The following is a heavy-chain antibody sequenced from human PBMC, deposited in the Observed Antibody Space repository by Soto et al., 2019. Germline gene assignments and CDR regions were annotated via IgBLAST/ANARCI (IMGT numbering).Heavy chain of an antibody. V-gene: IGHV4-31*03. CDR2: IYYSGST. J-gene: IGHJ5*02. Sequence: SETLSLTCTVSGGSISSGGYYWSWIRHHPGKGLEWIGYIYYSGSTYYNPSLKSRVTISVDTSKNQFSLKLSSVTAADTAVYYCARVRITGTTGNWFDPWGQGTLVTVSS. D-gene: IGHD1-7*01. CDR3: ARVRITGTTGNWFDP. CDR1: GGSISSGGYY.